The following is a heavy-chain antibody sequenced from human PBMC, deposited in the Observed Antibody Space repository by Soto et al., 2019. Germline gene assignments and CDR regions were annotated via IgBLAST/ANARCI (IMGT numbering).Heavy chain of an antibody. D-gene: IGHD1-1*01. CDR1: VFSISRHT. J-gene: IGHJ4*02. V-gene: IGHV3-64*07. Sequence: EEQLVESGGGLFQPEVSLRLSCAASVFSISRHTMPWVRQAPGRGLEYVSYITGNGDNIFYAESVRGRFTISRDKSKNTLYLQMGSMRVDYMAMYYCVRDNAGVQFDTWGQGALVTVSS. CDR3: VRDNAGVQFDT. CDR2: ITGNGDNI.